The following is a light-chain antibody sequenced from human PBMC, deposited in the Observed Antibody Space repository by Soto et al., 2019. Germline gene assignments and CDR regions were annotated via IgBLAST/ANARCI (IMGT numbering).Light chain of an antibody. V-gene: IGKV1-39*01. CDR2: SAS. Sequence: DIQMTQSPSSLSASVGDRVTMTCRASQSISTYLNWYQQRPGKAPNLLIYSASSLQSGVPSRFSGSGSGTDFTLTISSLQPEDFATYYCPQTYSIPLSFGPGTIVGI. J-gene: IGKJ3*01. CDR1: QSISTY. CDR3: PQTYSIPLS.